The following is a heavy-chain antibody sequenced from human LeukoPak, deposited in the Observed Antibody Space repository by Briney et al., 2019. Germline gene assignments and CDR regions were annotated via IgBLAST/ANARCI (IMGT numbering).Heavy chain of an antibody. CDR1: GYSIGSGYY. J-gene: IGHJ6*03. CDR3: ARHYGPRSYYYYYMDV. CDR2: IYHSGST. V-gene: IGHV4-38-2*02. D-gene: IGHD3-16*01. Sequence: PSETLSLTCTVSGYSIGSGYYWGWIRQPPGKGLEWIGSIYHSGSTYYNPSLKSRVTISVDTSKNQFSLNLSSVTAADTAVYYCARHYGPRSYYYYYMDVWGKGTTVTVSS.